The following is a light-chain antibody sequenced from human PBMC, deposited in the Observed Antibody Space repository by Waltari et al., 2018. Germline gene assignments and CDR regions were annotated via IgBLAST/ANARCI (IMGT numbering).Light chain of an antibody. V-gene: IGLV1-44*01. CDR3: STWDDTLNGRV. J-gene: IGLJ3*02. CDR1: TANIGNNP. CDR2: SNN. Sequence: QFVLVQPPAASATPGQRVIISCSGHTANIGNNPFNWYQHLPGTAPKVLIYSNNQRPSGVPDRFSGSKSGTSASLAISGLQSEDEADYYCSTWDDTLNGRVFGGGTKLTVL.